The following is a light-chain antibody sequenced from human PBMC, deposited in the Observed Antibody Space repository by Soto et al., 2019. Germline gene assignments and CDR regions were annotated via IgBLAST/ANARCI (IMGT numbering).Light chain of an antibody. CDR3: AAWDDSRSGVV. V-gene: IGLV1-47*01. Sequence: QSVLTQPPSASGTPGQRVTISCSGSTSNIGSNFVYWYQQVPGAAPKLLISRNDQRPSGVPDRFSGSKSGTSASLAISGLRSEDEADYHCAAWDDSRSGVVFGGGTKVTVL. CDR1: TSNIGSNF. J-gene: IGLJ2*01. CDR2: RND.